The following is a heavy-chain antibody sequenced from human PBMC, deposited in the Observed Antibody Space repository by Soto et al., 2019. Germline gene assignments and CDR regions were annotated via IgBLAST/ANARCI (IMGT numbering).Heavy chain of an antibody. J-gene: IGHJ6*02. D-gene: IGHD3-22*01. V-gene: IGHV5-51*01. CDR3: ARAYDSSGYYYNYYGMDV. CDR2: IYPGDSDT. CDR1: GYSFTSYW. Sequence: GEDLKISGKGSGYSFTSYWIGWVRQMPGKGLEWVGIIYPGDSDTRYSPSFQGQVTISAGKSNSTAYLQWSSLNASDTAMYYCARAYDSSGYYYNYYGMDVWGQGTTVTVSS.